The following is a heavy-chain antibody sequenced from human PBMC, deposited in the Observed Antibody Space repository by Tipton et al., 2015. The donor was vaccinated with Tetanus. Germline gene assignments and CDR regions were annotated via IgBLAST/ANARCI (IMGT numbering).Heavy chain of an antibody. J-gene: IGHJ3*02. CDR1: GYTFTSYD. D-gene: IGHD3-16*01. V-gene: IGHV1-8*01. CDR3: ARGTKDDYDYVWGSSDDAFDI. CDR2: MNPNSGNT. Sequence: QLVQSGAEVKKPGASVKVSCKASGYTFTSYDINWVRQATGQGLEWMGWMNPNSGNTGYAQKFQGRVTMTRNTSISTAYMELSSLRSEDTAVYYCARGTKDDYDYVWGSSDDAFDIWGQGTMVTVSS.